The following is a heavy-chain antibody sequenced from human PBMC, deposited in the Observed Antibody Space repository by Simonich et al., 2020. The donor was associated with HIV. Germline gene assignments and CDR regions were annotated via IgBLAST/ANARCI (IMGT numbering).Heavy chain of an antibody. CDR1: GGSFSGYH. D-gene: IGHD7-27*01. CDR3: ARGIQRANWGYPPRHWFDT. CDR2: INHSGST. Sequence: QVQLQQWGSGLLKPSETLSLTCAVYGGSFSGYHRSWIRQPPGKGLEWIGEINHSGSTNYNPSLKSRLTISLDTSKSQFSLRLTSVTAADTAVYFCARGIQRANWGYPPRHWFDTWGQGTLVTVSS. J-gene: IGHJ5*02. V-gene: IGHV4-34*01.